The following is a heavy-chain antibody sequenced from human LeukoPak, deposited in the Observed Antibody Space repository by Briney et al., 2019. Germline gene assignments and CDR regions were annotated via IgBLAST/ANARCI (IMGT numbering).Heavy chain of an antibody. V-gene: IGHV3-30-3*01. CDR3: ARDSPHYDFWSGYSYYYYGMDV. CDR1: GFTFSSYA. J-gene: IGHJ6*02. D-gene: IGHD3-3*01. Sequence: QTGGSLRLSCAASGFTFSSYAMHWVRQAPGKGLEWVAVISYDGSNKYYADSVKGRFTISRDNSKNTLYLQMNSLRAEDTAVYYCARDSPHYDFWSGYSYYYYGMDVWGQGTTVTVSS. CDR2: ISYDGSNK.